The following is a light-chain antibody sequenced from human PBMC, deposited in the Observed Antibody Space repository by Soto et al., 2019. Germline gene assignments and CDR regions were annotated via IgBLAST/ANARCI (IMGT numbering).Light chain of an antibody. Sequence: EIVLTQSPATLSLSPGERATLSCRASQSVSSYLAWYQHKPGQAPRLLIHDASNRATGIPARFSGSGSGTDFTLTISSLEAEDFAVYYYQQRTNWPSSTFGQGTRLEIK. V-gene: IGKV3-11*01. J-gene: IGKJ5*01. CDR2: DAS. CDR1: QSVSSY. CDR3: QQRTNWPSST.